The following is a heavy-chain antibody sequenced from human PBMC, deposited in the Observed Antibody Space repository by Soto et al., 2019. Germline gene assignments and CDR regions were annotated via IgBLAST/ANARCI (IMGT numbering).Heavy chain of an antibody. CDR2: MNPNIGKT. V-gene: IGHV1-8*01. Sequence: ASVKVSCKASGYTFSSYDINWVRQATGQGLEWMGWMNPNIGKTGYAQKFQGRVTITRNASISTAYMELSSLRSEDTAVYYCARELYCSSTSCPLDYWGQGLLVTAPQ. CDR1: GYTFSSYD. J-gene: IGHJ4*02. D-gene: IGHD2-2*01. CDR3: ARELYCSSTSCPLDY.